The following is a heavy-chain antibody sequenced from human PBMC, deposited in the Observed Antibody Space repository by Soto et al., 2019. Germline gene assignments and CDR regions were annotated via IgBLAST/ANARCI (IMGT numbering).Heavy chain of an antibody. V-gene: IGHV4-34*01. CDR3: ARVVTNLLELPAAQDYYYMDV. CDR1: GGSFSGYY. CDR2: INHSGST. D-gene: IGHD2-2*01. Sequence: SETLSLTCAVYGGSFSGYYWSWIRQPPGKGLEWIGEINHSGSTNYNPSLKSRVTISVDTSKNQFSLKLSSVTAADTAVYYCARVVTNLLELPAAQDYYYMDVWGKGTTVTVS. J-gene: IGHJ6*03.